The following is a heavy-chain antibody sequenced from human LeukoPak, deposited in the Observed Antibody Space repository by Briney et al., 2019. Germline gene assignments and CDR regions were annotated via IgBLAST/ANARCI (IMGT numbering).Heavy chain of an antibody. CDR1: GYTFTSYD. V-gene: IGHV1-8*01. Sequence: ASVKVSCKASGYTFTSYDINWVRQATGQGLEWMGWMNPNSGNTGYAQKLQGRVTMTTDTSTSTAYMELRSLRSDDTAVYYCAREYGVTASLDYWGQGTLVTVSS. J-gene: IGHJ4*02. CDR3: AREYGVTASLDY. D-gene: IGHD5-18*01. CDR2: MNPNSGNT.